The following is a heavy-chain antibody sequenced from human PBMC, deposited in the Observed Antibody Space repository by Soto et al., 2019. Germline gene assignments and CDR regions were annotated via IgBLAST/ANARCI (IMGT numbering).Heavy chain of an antibody. D-gene: IGHD3-16*01. CDR3: ARDLGIMITCGGPEYYYYGMDV. J-gene: IGHJ6*02. CDR1: GYTFTSYG. V-gene: IGHV1-18*01. Sequence: QVQLVQSGAEVKKPGASVKVSCKASGYTFTSYGISWVRQAPGQGLEWMGWISAYNGNTNYAQKLQGRVTMTTDTSTSTAYMELRSLRSDDTAVYYCARDLGIMITCGGPEYYYYGMDVWGQGTTVTVSS. CDR2: ISAYNGNT.